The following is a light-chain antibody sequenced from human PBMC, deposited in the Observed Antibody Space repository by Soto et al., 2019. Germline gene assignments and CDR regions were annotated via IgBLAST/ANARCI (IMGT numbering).Light chain of an antibody. CDR3: QQSYSTSST. J-gene: IGKJ5*01. CDR2: AAS. Sequence: DIQMTQSPSSLSASVGDRVTITCRASQSIGRFLNWHQQKPGKAPNVLIYAASSLQSGVPSRFSGSGSGTDFTLTISSLQPEDFATYYCQQSYSTSSTFGQGTRLEIK. V-gene: IGKV1-39*01. CDR1: QSIGRF.